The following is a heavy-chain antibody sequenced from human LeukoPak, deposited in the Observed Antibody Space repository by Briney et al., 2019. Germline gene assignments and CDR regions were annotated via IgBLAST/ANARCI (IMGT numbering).Heavy chain of an antibody. D-gene: IGHD3-9*01. V-gene: IGHV3-7*03. Sequence: GGSLRLSCVASGFSLSSFWMNWVRQAPGKGLEWVASIKKDGSEKHYVDSVKARFTISRDNAKNSLYLEMNSQRAEDTAVYYCARDRGLRYFDSFDYWGQGALVTVSS. CDR3: ARDRGLRYFDSFDY. CDR1: GFSLSSFW. J-gene: IGHJ4*02. CDR2: IKKDGSEK.